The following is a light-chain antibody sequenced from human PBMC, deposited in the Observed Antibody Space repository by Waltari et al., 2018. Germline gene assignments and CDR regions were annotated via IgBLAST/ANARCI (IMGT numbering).Light chain of an antibody. CDR1: NIGTYR. Sequence: SYVVTQPPSVSVAPGETATITCWANNIGTYRLHWYQQKAGQAPVLVIFYDRDRPSGIPDRFSGSNSGNTATLTISRVEAGDEARYYCHVWHPHVDPGVFGTGTEVTVL. CDR2: YDR. V-gene: IGLV3-21*04. J-gene: IGLJ1*01. CDR3: HVWHPHVDPGV.